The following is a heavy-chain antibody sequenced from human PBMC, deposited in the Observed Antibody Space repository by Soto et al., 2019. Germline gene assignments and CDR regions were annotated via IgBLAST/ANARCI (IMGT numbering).Heavy chain of an antibody. J-gene: IGHJ6*02. CDR3: ARDRADV. Sequence: ASVKVSCKASGYTFSSYGITWVRQAPGQGLEWMGWISAYNGNTNYAQKFQGRVTMTRDTSISTAYMELSRLRSDDTAVYYCARDRADVWGQGTTVTVSS. CDR1: GYTFSSYG. CDR2: ISAYNGNT. V-gene: IGHV1-18*04.